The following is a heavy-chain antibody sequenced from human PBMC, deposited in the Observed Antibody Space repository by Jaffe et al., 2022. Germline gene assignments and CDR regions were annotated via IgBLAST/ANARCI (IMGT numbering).Heavy chain of an antibody. D-gene: IGHD2-15*01. V-gene: IGHV1-18*01. CDR1: GYTFTSYG. Sequence: QVQLVQSGAEVKKPGASVKVSCKASGYTFTSYGISWVRQAPGQGLEWMGWISAYNGNTNYAQKLQGRVTMTTDTSTSTAYMELRSLRSDDTAVYYCARERCSGGSCYSGGWFDPWGQGTLVTVSS. CDR3: ARERCSGGSCYSGGWFDP. J-gene: IGHJ5*02. CDR2: ISAYNGNT.